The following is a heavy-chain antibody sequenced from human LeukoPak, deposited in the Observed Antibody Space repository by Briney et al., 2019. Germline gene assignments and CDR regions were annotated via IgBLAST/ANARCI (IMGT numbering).Heavy chain of an antibody. CDR1: GYSFPSYW. Sequence: GESLKISCKGSGYSFPSYWIGWVRQIPGKGLEWMGIMFPDDSDISYSPSFKGQVTIPADKSISTAYLQWSSLQASDTAMYYCARPRDGYFPYYFDYWGQGTLVTVSS. V-gene: IGHV5-51*01. CDR2: MFPDDSDI. D-gene: IGHD3-22*01. J-gene: IGHJ4*02. CDR3: ARPRDGYFPYYFDY.